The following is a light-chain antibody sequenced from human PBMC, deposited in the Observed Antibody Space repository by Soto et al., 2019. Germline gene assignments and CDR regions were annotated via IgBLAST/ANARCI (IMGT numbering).Light chain of an antibody. V-gene: IGKV3-11*01. CDR2: DAS. Sequence: EIVLTQSPATLSLSPGERATLSCRASQSVSSYLAWYQQKPGQAPRLLIYDASNRATGIPARFSGSGSGTDFTLTISSXXXXDFAVYSCQQRSNWPYTFGQGTKLEXK. J-gene: IGKJ2*01. CDR3: QQRSNWPYT. CDR1: QSVSSY.